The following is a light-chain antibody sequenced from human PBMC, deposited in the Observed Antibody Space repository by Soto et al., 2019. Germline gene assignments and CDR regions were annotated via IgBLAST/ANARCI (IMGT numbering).Light chain of an antibody. J-gene: IGLJ3*02. CDR1: RSNIGAGYD. CDR2: GTN. V-gene: IGLV1-40*01. Sequence: SVLTQPPSVSGAPGQRVTISCTGSRSNIGAGYDVHWYQQLPGTAPKLLIYGTNNRPSGVPDRFSGSKSGMSASLAITGLQAADEANYYCQCYDNRLSGSRVFGGGTKVTVL. CDR3: QCYDNRLSGSRV.